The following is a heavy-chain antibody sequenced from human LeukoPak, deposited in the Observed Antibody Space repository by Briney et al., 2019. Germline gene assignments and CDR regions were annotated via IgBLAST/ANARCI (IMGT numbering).Heavy chain of an antibody. V-gene: IGHV3-11*01. Sequence: GGSLRLSCAASGFTFSDYYMSWIRQAPGKGLEWVSYISSSGSTIYYADSVKGRFTISRDNAKNSLYLQMNSLRAEDTAVYYCARVPYYYGSDPFDPWGQGTLVTVSS. CDR3: ARVPYYYGSDPFDP. CDR2: ISSSGSTI. J-gene: IGHJ5*02. CDR1: GFTFSDYY. D-gene: IGHD3-10*01.